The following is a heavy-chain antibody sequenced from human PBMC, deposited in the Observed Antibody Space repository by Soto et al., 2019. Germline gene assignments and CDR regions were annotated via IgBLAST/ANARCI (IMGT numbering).Heavy chain of an antibody. D-gene: IGHD3-10*01. CDR3: ARAQRITMVRGFDY. J-gene: IGHJ4*02. Sequence: QVQLQQWGAGLLKPSETLSLTCAVYGGSFSGYYWSWIRQPPGKGLEWIGEINHSGSTNYNPSFKSRVTISVDTSKNQFSLKLSSVTAADTAVYYCARAQRITMVRGFDYWGQGTLVTVSS. V-gene: IGHV4-34*01. CDR1: GGSFSGYY. CDR2: INHSGST.